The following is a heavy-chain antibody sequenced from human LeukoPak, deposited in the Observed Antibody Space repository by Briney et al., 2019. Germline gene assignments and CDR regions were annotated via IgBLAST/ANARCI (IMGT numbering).Heavy chain of an antibody. V-gene: IGHV4-59*01. J-gene: IGHJ5*02. CDR3: ARATSLPLISWFDP. CDR2: IYYSGST. Sequence: PSETLSLTCTVSGGSLSSYYWSWIRQPPGKGLEWIGYIYYSGSTNYNPSLKSRVTISVDTPKNQFSLKLSSVTAADTAVYYCARATSLPLISWFDPWGQGTLVTVSS. CDR1: GGSLSSYY.